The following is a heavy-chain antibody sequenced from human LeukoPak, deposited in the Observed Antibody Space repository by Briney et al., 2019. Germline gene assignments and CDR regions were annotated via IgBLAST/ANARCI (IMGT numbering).Heavy chain of an antibody. D-gene: IGHD3-16*01. Sequence: SETLSLTCAVSGASLNNDEWWNWVRPPPGKGLEGIGEIYHSGSTNYNPSLKSRVTISLDKSKNQFSLRLNSVTAADTAVYYCARGHLKSMTWGSTRYYYYMDVWGKGTTVTVSS. V-gene: IGHV4-4*02. CDR2: IYHSGST. CDR3: ARGHLKSMTWGSTRYYYYMDV. CDR1: GASLNNDEW. J-gene: IGHJ6*03.